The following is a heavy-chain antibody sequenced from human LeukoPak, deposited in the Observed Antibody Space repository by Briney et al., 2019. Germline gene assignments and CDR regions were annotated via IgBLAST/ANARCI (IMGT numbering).Heavy chain of an antibody. J-gene: IGHJ4*02. Sequence: GGSLRLSCAASTFTFSNYWMNWVRQAPGKGLEWVATIKHDGSEKHYVDTVEGRFTISRDNAMNSLYLQMNSLRAEDTAVYYCARDRGLSGYDLCDYWGQGTLVTVSS. D-gene: IGHD5-12*01. CDR1: TFTFSNYW. CDR2: IKHDGSEK. V-gene: IGHV3-7*01. CDR3: ARDRGLSGYDLCDY.